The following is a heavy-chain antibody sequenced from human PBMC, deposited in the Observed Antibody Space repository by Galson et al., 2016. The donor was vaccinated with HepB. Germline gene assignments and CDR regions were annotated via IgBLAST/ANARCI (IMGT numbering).Heavy chain of an antibody. CDR3: ARALRGYYDSSGYVNRVGYWFDP. J-gene: IGHJ5*02. CDR2: ISAYNGNT. Sequence: SVKVSCKASGYTSTSYGISWVRQAPGQGLEWMGWISAYNGNTKYAQKLQGRVTMTTDTSTSTAYMELGSLRSDDTAVYYCARALRGYYDSSGYVNRVGYWFDPWGQGTLVTVSS. CDR1: GYTSTSYG. D-gene: IGHD3-22*01. V-gene: IGHV1-18*01.